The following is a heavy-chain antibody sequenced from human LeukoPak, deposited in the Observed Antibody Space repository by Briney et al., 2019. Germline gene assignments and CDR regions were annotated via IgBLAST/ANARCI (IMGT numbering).Heavy chain of an antibody. CDR2: INPSGGST. CDR3: ARGDQLLRWGIWFWDY. D-gene: IGHD2-2*01. V-gene: IGHV1-46*01. J-gene: IGHJ4*02. CDR1: GYTFTSYY. Sequence: ASVKVSCKASGYTFTSYYMHWVRQAPGQGLEWMGIINPSGGSTSYAQKFQGRVTITADESTSTAYMELSSLRSEDTAVYYCARGDQLLRWGIWFWDYWGQGTLVTVSS.